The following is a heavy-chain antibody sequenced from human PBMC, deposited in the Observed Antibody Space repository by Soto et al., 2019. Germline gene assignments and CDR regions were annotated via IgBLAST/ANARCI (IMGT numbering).Heavy chain of an antibody. D-gene: IGHD4-17*01. J-gene: IGHJ4*02. V-gene: IGHV4-39*01. CDR2: IYYSGST. CDR1: GGSISSSSYY. CDR3: ARRRGYGDPADYYFDY. Sequence: SETLSLTCTVSGGSISSSSYYWGWIRQPPGKGLEWIGSIYYSGSTYYNPSLKSRVTISVDTSKNQFSLKLSSVTAADTAVYYCARRRGYGDPADYYFDYWGQGTLVTVSS.